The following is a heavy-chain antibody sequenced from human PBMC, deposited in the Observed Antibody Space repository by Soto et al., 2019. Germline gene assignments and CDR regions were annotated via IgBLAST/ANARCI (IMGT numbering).Heavy chain of an antibody. V-gene: IGHV1-58*01. J-gene: IGHJ3*02. CDR1: GFTFTSSA. CDR2: IVVGSGNT. CDR3: AGYDSSGYDLPVPAFDI. Sequence: GSSLKVSCKASGFTFTSSAVQWVRQARGQRLEWIGWIVVGSGNTNYAQKFQERVTITRDMSTSTAYMELSSLRSEDTAVYYCAGYDSSGYDLPVPAFDIWGQGTMVTVSS. D-gene: IGHD3-22*01.